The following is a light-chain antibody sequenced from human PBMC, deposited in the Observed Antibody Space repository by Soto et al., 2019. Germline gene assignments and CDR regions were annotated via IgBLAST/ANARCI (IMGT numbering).Light chain of an antibody. Sequence: EIVLTQSPATLSLSPGERATLSCGASQSVSGSYLAWFQQKPGLAPRLLIYAASSRATGIPDRFSGCGSGTDFTLTISRLEPEDFALYYCQQYGSTPLTFGGGTKVEIK. CDR3: QQYGSTPLT. CDR1: QSVSGSY. V-gene: IGKV3D-20*01. CDR2: AAS. J-gene: IGKJ4*01.